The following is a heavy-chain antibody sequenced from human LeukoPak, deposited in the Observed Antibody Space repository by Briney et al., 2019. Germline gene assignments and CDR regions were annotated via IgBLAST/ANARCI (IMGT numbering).Heavy chain of an antibody. V-gene: IGHV3-21*04. Sequence: GGSLRLSCAASGCTFSSYSMNWVRQAPGKGLEWVSCISISSNYIYYADSVKGRFTISRDNAKNSLYLQMNSLRAEDTAIYYCAKVGGYFDSSGPLGAFDYWGQGALVTVSS. CDR2: ISISSNYI. J-gene: IGHJ4*02. D-gene: IGHD3-22*01. CDR3: AKVGGYFDSSGPLGAFDY. CDR1: GCTFSSYS.